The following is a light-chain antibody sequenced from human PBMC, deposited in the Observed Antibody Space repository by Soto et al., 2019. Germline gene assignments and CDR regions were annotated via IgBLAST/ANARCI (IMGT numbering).Light chain of an antibody. J-gene: IGKJ4*01. V-gene: IGKV3-15*01. Sequence: EIVMTQSPATLSVSPGERATLSCRASQSVSSNLAWYQQKPGQAPRLLLYGASTRATGIPARFSGSGSGTEFTLTISSPQSEDFAVYDGQQYKNWPPLTFGGGTKVEIK. CDR2: GAS. CDR1: QSVSSN. CDR3: QQYKNWPPLT.